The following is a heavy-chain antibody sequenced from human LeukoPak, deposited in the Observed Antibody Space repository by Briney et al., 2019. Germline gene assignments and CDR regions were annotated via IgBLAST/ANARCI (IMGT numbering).Heavy chain of an antibody. Sequence: ASVKVSCKASGGTFSSCAISWVRQAPGQGLEWMGGIIPIFGTANYAQKFQGRVTITADESTSTAYMELSSLRSEDTAVYYCARDWYYYDSSGYYYALRYWGQGTLVTVSS. J-gene: IGHJ4*02. D-gene: IGHD3-22*01. CDR3: ARDWYYYDSSGYYYALRY. V-gene: IGHV1-69*13. CDR1: GGTFSSCA. CDR2: IIPIFGTA.